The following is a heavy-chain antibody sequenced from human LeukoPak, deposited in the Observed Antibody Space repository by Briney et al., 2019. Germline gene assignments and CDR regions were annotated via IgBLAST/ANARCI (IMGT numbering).Heavy chain of an antibody. D-gene: IGHD1-26*01. CDR2: ISAYNGNT. J-gene: IGHJ5*02. V-gene: IGHV1-18*01. Sequence: ASVKVSCKASGYTFTSYGISWVRQAPGQGLEWMGWISAYNGNTNYAQKLQGRVTMTTDTSTSTAYMELRSLRSEDTAVYYCARGRYRGATTEPEPRTFDPWGQGTLVTVSS. CDR3: ARGRYRGATTEPEPRTFDP. CDR1: GYTFTSYG.